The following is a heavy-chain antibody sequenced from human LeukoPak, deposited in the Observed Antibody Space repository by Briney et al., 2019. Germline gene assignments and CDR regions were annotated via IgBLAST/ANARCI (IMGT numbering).Heavy chain of an antibody. J-gene: IGHJ5*02. CDR1: GGSFSGYY. V-gene: IGHV4-34*01. Sequence: SETLSLTCAVYGGSFSGYYWSWIRQPPGKGLEWIGEINHSGSTNYNPSLKSRVTISVDRSKNQFSLKLSSVTAADTAVYYCARLGRGDYSNWFDPWGQGTLVTVSS. CDR2: INHSGST. CDR3: ARLGRGDYSNWFDP. D-gene: IGHD4-11*01.